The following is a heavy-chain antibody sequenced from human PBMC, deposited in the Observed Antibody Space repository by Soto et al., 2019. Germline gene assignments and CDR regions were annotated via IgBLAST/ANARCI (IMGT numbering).Heavy chain of an antibody. CDR1: VGSISSSSYY. D-gene: IGHD2-2*01. J-gene: IGHJ5*02. CDR3: ARSSRYCISTSCRIDWFDP. CDR2: IYYSGST. V-gene: IGHV4-39*01. Sequence: QLQLQESGPGLVKPSETLSLTCTVSVGSISSSSYYWGWIRQPPGKGLEGIGSIYYSGSTYYNPSLKSRVTISVDTSKNQFSLKLSSVTAADTAVYYCARSSRYCISTSCRIDWFDPWGQGTLVTVSS.